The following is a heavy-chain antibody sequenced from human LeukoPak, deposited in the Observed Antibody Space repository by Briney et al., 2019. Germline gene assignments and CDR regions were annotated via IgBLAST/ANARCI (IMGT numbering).Heavy chain of an antibody. V-gene: IGHV4-4*02. D-gene: IGHD3-22*01. Sequence: SETLSLTCAVSGGSISSSNWWSWVRQPPGKGLEWIGEISHSGNTNYNPSLKSRVTISLDKSKNQFSLKLTSVTAADTAVYYCARCYYDSSGYLVLYFDYWGQGTLVTVSS. CDR3: ARCYYDSSGYLVLYFDY. J-gene: IGHJ4*02. CDR1: GGSISSSNW. CDR2: ISHSGNT.